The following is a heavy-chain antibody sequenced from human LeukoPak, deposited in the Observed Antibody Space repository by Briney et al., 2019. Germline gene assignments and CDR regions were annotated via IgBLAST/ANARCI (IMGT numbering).Heavy chain of an antibody. CDR2: IIPIHGIA. J-gene: IGHJ6*02. V-gene: IGHV1-69*04. CDR3: ARDPGAGIAVSGRYYGMDV. Sequence: SVKVSCKASGGTFSSYTISWVRQAPGQGLEWMGRIIPIHGIANYAQKFQGRVTITADKSTSTAYMELSSLRSEDTAVYYCARDPGAGIAVSGRYYGMDVWGQGTTVTVSS. CDR1: GGTFSSYT. D-gene: IGHD6-19*01.